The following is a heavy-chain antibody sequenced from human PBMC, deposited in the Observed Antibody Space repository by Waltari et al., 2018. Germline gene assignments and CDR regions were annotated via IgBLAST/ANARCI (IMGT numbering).Heavy chain of an antibody. CDR1: GFTFSTSW. CDR2: ISPDGREK. J-gene: IGHJ6*02. V-gene: IGHV3-7*01. Sequence: EVQLVESGGDLVQPGGSLRLSCAASGFTFSTSWMAWVRQAPGKGLEWVANISPDGREKSYVDSVEGRFTISRDNAKNSLYLQMNSLRADDTAVYYCSRSLDDWGQGSTVTVSS. CDR3: SRSLDD.